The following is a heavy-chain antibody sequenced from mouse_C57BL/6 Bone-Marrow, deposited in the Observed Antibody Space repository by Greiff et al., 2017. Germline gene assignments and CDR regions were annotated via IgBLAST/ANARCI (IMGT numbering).Heavy chain of an antibody. CDR2: IYPGSGST. CDR1: GYTFTSYW. D-gene: IGHD2-5*01. CDR3: ARPYDSNYWYFDV. V-gene: IGHV1-55*01. Sequence: QVHVKQPGAELVKPGASVKMSCKASGYTFTSYWITWVKQRPGQGLEWIGDIYPGSGSTNYNEKFKSKATMTVVSCSGTAYIQLSSLTSEDAAVYYFARPYDSNYWYFDVWGTGTTATVSS. J-gene: IGHJ1*03.